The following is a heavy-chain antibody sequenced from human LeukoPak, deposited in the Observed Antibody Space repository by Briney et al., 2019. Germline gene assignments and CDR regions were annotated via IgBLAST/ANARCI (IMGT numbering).Heavy chain of an antibody. J-gene: IGHJ4*02. D-gene: IGHD6-13*01. CDR1: GFTFSSYA. Sequence: GGSLRLPCAASGFTFSSYAMSWVRQAPGKGLEWVSAISGSGGSTYYADSVKGRFTISRDNSKNTLYLQMNSLRAEDTAVYYCAKDSSSSSWYEWYYFDYWGQGTLVTVSS. CDR3: AKDSSSSSWYEWYYFDY. CDR2: ISGSGGST. V-gene: IGHV3-23*01.